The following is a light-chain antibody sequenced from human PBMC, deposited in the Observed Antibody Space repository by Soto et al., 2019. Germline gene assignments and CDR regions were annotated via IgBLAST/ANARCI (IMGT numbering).Light chain of an antibody. V-gene: IGKV3-20*01. CDR3: QQYGNSPWT. CDR2: STS. Sequence: EIVLTQSPGTLSLSPGERGTLSCRASQRFGSSNLAWYQQKPGQAPRLLIYSTSSRATGIPDRFSGSGSGTDFTLTISRLEPEDFAVYYCQQYGNSPWTCGQGTKVDIK. J-gene: IGKJ1*01. CDR1: QRFGSSN.